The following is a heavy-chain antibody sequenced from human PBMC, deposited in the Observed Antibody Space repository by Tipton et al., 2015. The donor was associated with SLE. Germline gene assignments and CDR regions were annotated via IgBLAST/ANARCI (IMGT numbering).Heavy chain of an antibody. CDR2: IKEDGSEK. D-gene: IGHD1-26*01. J-gene: IGHJ3*02. Sequence: SLRLSCAGSAFTFTNFWMTWVRQAPGKGLEWVANIKEDGSEKYYVDSLKGRFTISRDNAKNSLYLQMNSLRAEDTAVYYCARGRPVGPFDIWGQGTMVTVSS. CDR1: AFTFTNFW. CDR3: ARGRPVGPFDI. V-gene: IGHV3-7*01.